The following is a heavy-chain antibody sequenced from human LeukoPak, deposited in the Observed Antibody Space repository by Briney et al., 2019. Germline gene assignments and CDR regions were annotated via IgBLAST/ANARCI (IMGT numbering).Heavy chain of an antibody. D-gene: IGHD2-8*01. CDR1: GDSNSSTNW. V-gene: IGHV4-4*02. Sequence: PSETLSLTCTISGDSNSSTNWWSWVRHPPGKGLEWICQIYETGSTNYNSSLKSRVTISLYKSKNQFSLKLSSVTAADTAVYYCARRNRGSSTSWTLDYWGQGILVTVSS. J-gene: IGHJ4*02. CDR3: ARRNRGSSTSWTLDY. CDR2: IYETGST.